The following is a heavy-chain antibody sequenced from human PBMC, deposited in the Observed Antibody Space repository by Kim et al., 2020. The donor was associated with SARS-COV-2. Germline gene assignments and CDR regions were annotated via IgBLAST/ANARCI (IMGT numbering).Heavy chain of an antibody. V-gene: IGHV3-53*01. J-gene: IGHJ4*02. CDR2: IYSGGST. D-gene: IGHD4-17*01. Sequence: GGSLRLSCAASGFTVSSNYMSWVRQAPGKGLEWVSVIYSGGSTYSTDSVKGRFTISRYNSKNTLYLQMNSLSDEETAVYYCARDYGDWGWGQGTLVTVSS. CDR3: ARDYGDWG. CDR1: GFTVSSNY.